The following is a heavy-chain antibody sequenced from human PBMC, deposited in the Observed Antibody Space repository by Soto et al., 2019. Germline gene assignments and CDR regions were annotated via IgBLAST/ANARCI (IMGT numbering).Heavy chain of an antibody. CDR3: SGTRRKAAGSGWFGP. V-gene: IGHV1-18*01. D-gene: IGHD6-13*01. CDR1: GYTFTSYG. Sequence: QVQLVQSGAEVKKPGASVKVSCKASGYTFTSYGISWVRQAPGQGLEWMGWISAYNGNTNYAQKLQGRVTMTTDTSTNNAYMELRRLRSEEHGVEYCSGTRRKAAGSGWFGPWGQGNPGNVLL. CDR2: ISAYNGNT. J-gene: IGHJ5*02.